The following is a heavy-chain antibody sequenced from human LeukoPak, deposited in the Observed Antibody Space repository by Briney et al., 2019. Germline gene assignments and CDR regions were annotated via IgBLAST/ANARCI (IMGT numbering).Heavy chain of an antibody. CDR3: ASLFGGVTPFDY. V-gene: IGHV4-30-2*01. Sequence: PSETLSLTCAVSGGSISSGGYSWSWIRQPPGKGLEWIGYIYHSGSTYYNPSLKSRVTISVDRSKNQFSLKLSSVTAADTAVYYCASLFGGVTPFDYWGQGTLVTVSS. J-gene: IGHJ4*02. D-gene: IGHD3-16*01. CDR2: IYHSGST. CDR1: GGSISSGGYS.